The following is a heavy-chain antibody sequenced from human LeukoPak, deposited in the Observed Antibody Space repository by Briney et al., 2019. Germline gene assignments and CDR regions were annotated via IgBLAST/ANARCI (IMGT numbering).Heavy chain of an antibody. CDR3: ARDPRYSSGLGVDY. V-gene: IGHV3-21*01. D-gene: IGHD6-19*01. J-gene: IGHJ4*02. Sequence: GGSLRLSCAASGFTFSSYSMNWVRQAPGKGLEWVSSISSSSSYIYYADSVKGRFTISRDDAKNSLYLQMNSLRAEDTAVYYCARDPRYSSGLGVDYWGQGTLVTVSS. CDR2: ISSSSSYI. CDR1: GFTFSSYS.